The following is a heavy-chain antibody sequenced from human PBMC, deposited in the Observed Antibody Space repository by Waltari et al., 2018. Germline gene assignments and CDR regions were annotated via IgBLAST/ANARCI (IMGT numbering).Heavy chain of an antibody. Sequence: QVQLQESGPGLVKPSETLSLTCPVSGGSISSHYWSWIRQPPGKGLEWIGYIYYSGSTNYNPSLKSRVTISVDTSKNQFSLKLSSVTAADTALYYCARHMTTVTTSSFDYWGQGALVTVSS. CDR1: GGSISSHY. V-gene: IGHV4-59*11. CDR3: ARHMTTVTTSSFDY. J-gene: IGHJ4*02. D-gene: IGHD4-17*01. CDR2: IYYSGST.